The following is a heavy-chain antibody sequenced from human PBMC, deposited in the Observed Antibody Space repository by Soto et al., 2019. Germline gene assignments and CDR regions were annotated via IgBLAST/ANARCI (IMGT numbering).Heavy chain of an antibody. CDR3: ASTRGY. V-gene: IGHV3-7*03. Sequence: EVLVVESGGGLVQPGGSLRLSCAVSGFTFSGGYWMKWVRQAPGKGLEWEATIKEDGRETYYVDSVKGRFTISRDSAKNSLYRQMNSLRVEDTDVYYCASTRGYWGQGTLVTVSS. D-gene: IGHD3-3*01. CDR1: GFTFSGGYW. CDR2: IKEDGRET. J-gene: IGHJ4*02.